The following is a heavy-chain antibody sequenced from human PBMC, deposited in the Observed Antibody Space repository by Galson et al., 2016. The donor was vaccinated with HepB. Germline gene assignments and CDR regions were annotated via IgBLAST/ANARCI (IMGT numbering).Heavy chain of an antibody. CDR1: GASINSCY. D-gene: IGHD3-22*01. CDR3: GRSLYDSSVCPSDY. V-gene: IGHV4-59*01. Sequence: ETLSLTCTVSGASINSCYWNWIRQSPGKGLEWIGYIYYSGSTNYNPSLKSRVTISVDRSKNQFSLKLSSVTAADTAVYYCGRSLYDSSVCPSDYWGQGTLVTVSS. CDR2: IYYSGST. J-gene: IGHJ4*02.